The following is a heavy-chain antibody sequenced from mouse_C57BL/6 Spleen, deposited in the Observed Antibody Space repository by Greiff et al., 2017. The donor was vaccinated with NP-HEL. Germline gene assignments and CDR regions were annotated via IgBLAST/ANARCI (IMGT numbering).Heavy chain of an antibody. CDR2: IDPANGNT. D-gene: IGHD1-1*01. J-gene: IGHJ1*03. CDR3: SRDYGSSRYFDV. V-gene: IGHV14-3*01. Sequence: EVQLQQSVAELVRPGASVKLSCTASGFTIKNTYMHWVQQRPEQGLEWIGRIDPANGNTKYAPNFQGKATITADTSSNTAYLQLSSLTSEDTAIYYGSRDYGSSRYFDVWGTGTTVTAAS. CDR1: GFTIKNTY.